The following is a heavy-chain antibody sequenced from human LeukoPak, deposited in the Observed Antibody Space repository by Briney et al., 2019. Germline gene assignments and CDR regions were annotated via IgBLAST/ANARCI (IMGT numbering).Heavy chain of an antibody. V-gene: IGHV4-59*08. J-gene: IGHJ5*02. CDR2: IYYSGST. CDR1: GGSISSYY. CDR3: ARQAGYCSSTSCYWFDP. Sequence: PSETLSLTCTVSGGSISSYYWSWIRQPPGKGLEWIGYIYYSGSTNYNPPLKSRVTISVDTSKNQFSLKLSSVTAADTAVYYCARQAGYCSSTSCYWFDPWGQGTLVTVSS. D-gene: IGHD2-2*01.